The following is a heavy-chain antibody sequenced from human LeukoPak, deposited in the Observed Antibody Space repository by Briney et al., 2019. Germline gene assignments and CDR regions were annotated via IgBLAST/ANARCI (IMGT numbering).Heavy chain of an antibody. J-gene: IGHJ5*02. D-gene: IGHD3-3*02. CDR3: ARELANWFDP. Sequence: GGSLRLSCAASGFTFSNFGMNWVRQAPGKGLEWVSSISSSSTYIYYADSVKGRFTISRDNAKNSLYLQMNSLRAEDTAVYCCARELANWFDPWGQGTLVTVSS. CDR1: GFTFSNFG. CDR2: ISSSSTYI. V-gene: IGHV3-21*01.